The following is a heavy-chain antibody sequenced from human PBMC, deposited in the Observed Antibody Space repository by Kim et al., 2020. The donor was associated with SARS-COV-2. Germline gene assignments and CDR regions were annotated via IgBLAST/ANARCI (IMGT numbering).Heavy chain of an antibody. J-gene: IGHJ4*02. V-gene: IGHV4-4*02. CDR3: ASVRRFGELFRSH. Sequence: NYNPYLKSTVTMSVDKSTNQFSLKLGSVTAADTAVYYCASVRRFGELFRSHWGQGTLVTVSS. D-gene: IGHD3-10*01.